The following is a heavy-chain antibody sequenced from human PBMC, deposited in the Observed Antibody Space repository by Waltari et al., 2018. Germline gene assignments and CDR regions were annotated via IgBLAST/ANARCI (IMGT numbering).Heavy chain of an antibody. J-gene: IGHJ4*02. D-gene: IGHD4-17*01. CDR1: GYSFTSYW. V-gene: IGHV5-51*01. Sequence: EVHLVQSGAEVKKPGESLKISCKGSGYSFTSYWIGWVRQMPGKGLEWMGAIQPGTAERISSPSFQGHVTISVDKSISTAYLQWRSLKASDTAMYYCARQAYGDYQGFDYWGQGTLVTVSS. CDR2: IQPGTAER. CDR3: ARQAYGDYQGFDY.